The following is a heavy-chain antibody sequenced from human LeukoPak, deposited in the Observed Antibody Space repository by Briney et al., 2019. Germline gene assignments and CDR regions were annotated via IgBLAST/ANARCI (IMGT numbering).Heavy chain of an antibody. Sequence: PSETLSLTCTVSGGSISSYYWSWIRQPPGKGLEWIGYIYYSGSTYYNPSLKSRVTISVDTSKNQFSLKLSSVTAADTAVYYCARHTATIDNWFDPWGQGTLVTVSS. CDR2: IYYSGST. V-gene: IGHV4-59*04. CDR1: GGSISSYY. J-gene: IGHJ5*02. D-gene: IGHD6-25*01. CDR3: ARHTATIDNWFDP.